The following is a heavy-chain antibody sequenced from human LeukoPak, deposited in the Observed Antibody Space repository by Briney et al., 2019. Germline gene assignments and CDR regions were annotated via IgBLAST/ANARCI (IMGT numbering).Heavy chain of an antibody. V-gene: IGHV4-4*02. Sequence: SGTLSLTCAVSGGSISSSNWWSWVRQPPGKGLEWIGEIYHSGSTNYNPSLKSRVTTSVDKSKNQFSLKLSSVTAADTAVYYCASVWFGELSYYFDYWGQGTLVTVSS. J-gene: IGHJ4*02. CDR1: GGSISSSNW. CDR3: ASVWFGELSYYFDY. D-gene: IGHD3-10*01. CDR2: IYHSGST.